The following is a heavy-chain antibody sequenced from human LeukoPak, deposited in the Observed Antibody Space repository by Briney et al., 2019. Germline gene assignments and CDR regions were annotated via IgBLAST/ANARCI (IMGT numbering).Heavy chain of an antibody. V-gene: IGHV3-7*01. CDR2: IEQDGSSK. CDR1: GFSFHTHW. D-gene: IGHD3-10*01. J-gene: IGHJ6*02. CDR3: ARRTTEIVVSGWGYGMDV. Sequence: GGSLRLSCAASGFSFHTHWMSWVRQTPGKGLEWVANIEQDGSSKEYVDSVRGRFTISRDNAKNSLYLQLNSLRAEDTAVYYCARRTTEIVVSGWGYGMDVWGHGTTVIVSS.